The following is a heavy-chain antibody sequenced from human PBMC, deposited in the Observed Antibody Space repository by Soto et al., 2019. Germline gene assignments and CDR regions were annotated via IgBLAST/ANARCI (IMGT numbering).Heavy chain of an antibody. D-gene: IGHD3-16*01. J-gene: IGHJ6*01. Sequence: QITLKESGPTLVKPTQTLTLTCTFSGFSLSTSGMGVGWIRQPPGKALEWLALIYWDDDKRYSPSLKSRLTNTKDTYKNQVVLTLTNMDPVDTATYYCTHIGGEGIADYGMDVWGQGTTVTVSS. V-gene: IGHV2-5*02. CDR1: GFSLSTSGMG. CDR3: THIGGEGIADYGMDV. CDR2: IYWDDDK.